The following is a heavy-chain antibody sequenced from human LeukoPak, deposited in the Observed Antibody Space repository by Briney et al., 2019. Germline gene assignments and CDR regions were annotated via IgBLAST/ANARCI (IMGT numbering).Heavy chain of an antibody. CDR1: GFTFSTFW. J-gene: IGHJ3*02. V-gene: IGHV3-7*01. D-gene: IGHD3-3*01. CDR3: ARDIFLSAGAFDI. Sequence: HPGGSLRLSCAASGFTFSTFWMSWVRQAPGKGLEWVANIKQDGSEKYYVDSVEGRFTISRDNANNLLYLQMNSLRAEDTAVYYCARDIFLSAGAFDIWGQGTMVSVSS. CDR2: IKQDGSEK.